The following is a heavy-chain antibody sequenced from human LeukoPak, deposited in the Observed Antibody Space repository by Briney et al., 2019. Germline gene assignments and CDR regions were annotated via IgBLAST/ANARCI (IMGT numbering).Heavy chain of an antibody. CDR3: AKVSECYGCYLDY. D-gene: IGHD3-16*01. J-gene: IGHJ4*02. Sequence: GGSLRLSCAASGYTFSSHGLTWVRQAPGKGLEWVSTINGAGDNTYYAETVKGRFTISRDNSKNTLYLQMHSLRAEDTAIYYCAKVSECYGCYLDYWGQGTLVTVS. CDR2: INGAGDNT. V-gene: IGHV3-23*01. CDR1: GYTFSSHG.